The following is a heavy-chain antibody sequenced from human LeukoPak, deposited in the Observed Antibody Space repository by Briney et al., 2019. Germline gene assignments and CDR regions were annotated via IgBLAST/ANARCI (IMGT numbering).Heavy chain of an antibody. CDR1: GGSISSGSYY. CDR3: ARDLVSGIAVAGHDAFDI. V-gene: IGHV4-39*07. Sequence: SETLSLTCTVSGGSISSGSYYWGWIRQPPGKGLEWIGSIYYSGSTYYNPSLKSRVTISVDTSKNQFSLKLSSVTAADTAVYYCARDLVSGIAVAGHDAFDIWGQGTMVTVSS. D-gene: IGHD6-19*01. J-gene: IGHJ3*02. CDR2: IYYSGST.